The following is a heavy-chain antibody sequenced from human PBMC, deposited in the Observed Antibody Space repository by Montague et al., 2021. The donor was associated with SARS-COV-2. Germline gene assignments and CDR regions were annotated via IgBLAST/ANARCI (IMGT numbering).Heavy chain of an antibody. CDR3: AKDSGSSMDYYYGMDV. CDR2: ISGSGGST. D-gene: IGHD1-26*01. J-gene: IGHJ6*02. V-gene: IGHV3-23*01. CDR1: GFTFSSYA. Sequence: SLRPSCAASGFTFSSYAMSWVRQAPGKGLEWVSAISGSGGSTYYADSVKGRFTISRDNSKNTLYLQMNSLRAEDTAVYYCAKDSGSSMDYYYGMDVWGQGTTVTVPS.